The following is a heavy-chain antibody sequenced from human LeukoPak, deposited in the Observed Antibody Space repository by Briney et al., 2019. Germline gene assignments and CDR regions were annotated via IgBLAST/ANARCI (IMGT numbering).Heavy chain of an antibody. V-gene: IGHV5-51*01. CDR1: GYSFTSYW. CDR2: IYPGDSDT. D-gene: IGHD2-15*01. CDR3: ARLGRVVAATRSWFDP. Sequence: GESLKISCKGSGYSFTSYWIGWVRQMPGKGLGWMGIIYPGDSDTRYSPSFQGQVTISADKSISTAYLQWSSLKASDTAMYYCARLGRVVAATRSWFDPWGQGTLVTVSS. J-gene: IGHJ5*02.